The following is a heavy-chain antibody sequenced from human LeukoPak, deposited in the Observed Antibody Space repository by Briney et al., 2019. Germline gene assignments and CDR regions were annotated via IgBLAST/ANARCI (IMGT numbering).Heavy chain of an antibody. CDR1: GFSFSSYA. CDR3: ARDVPKYYYDSSGSY. D-gene: IGHD3-22*01. V-gene: IGHV3-23*01. CDR2: ISKSGDST. Sequence: GGSLRLSCAASGFSFSSYAMSWVRQAPGKGLEWVSAISKSGDSTFYADSVKGRFTISRDNAKNSLYLQMNSLRAEDTAVYYCARDVPKYYYDSSGSYWGQGTLVTVSS. J-gene: IGHJ4*02.